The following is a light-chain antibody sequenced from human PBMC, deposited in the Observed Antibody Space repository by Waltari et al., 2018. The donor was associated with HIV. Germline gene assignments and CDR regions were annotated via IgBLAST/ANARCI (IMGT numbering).Light chain of an antibody. CDR1: QDISIF. V-gene: IGKV1-39*01. CDR2: AAS. CDR3: LQIYTTPLT. Sequence: IQLTQSPSSLSASVGDTVTITCRASQDISIFLSWYQQKPGEAPKLLIHAASSLPTGAPARFRGRGSGTEFTLTISGLQPEYVATYFCLQIYTTPLTFGPGTKVD. J-gene: IGKJ3*01.